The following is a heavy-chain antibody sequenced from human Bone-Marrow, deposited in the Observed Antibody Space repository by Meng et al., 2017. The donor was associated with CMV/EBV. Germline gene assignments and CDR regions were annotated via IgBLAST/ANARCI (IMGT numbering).Heavy chain of an antibody. V-gene: IGHV1-2*02. CDR1: GYTFTGYY. CDR2: INPNSGGT. J-gene: IGHJ5*02. D-gene: IGHD2-2*01. CDR3: AREGKDCSSTSCYQYNWFDP. Sequence: ASVKVSCKASGYTFTGYYMHWVRQAPGQGLEWMGWINPNSGGTNYAQKFQGRVTTTRDTSISTAYMELSRLRSDDTAVYYCAREGKDCSSTSCYQYNWFDPWGQGTLVTVSS.